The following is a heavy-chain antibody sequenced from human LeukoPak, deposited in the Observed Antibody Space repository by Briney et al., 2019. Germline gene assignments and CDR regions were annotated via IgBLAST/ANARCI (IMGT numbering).Heavy chain of an antibody. V-gene: IGHV3-66*01. D-gene: IGHD5-18*01. CDR1: GFTVSNNY. CDR3: ARDPPAVTANTYG. J-gene: IGHJ4*02. CDR2: IYSGGTT. Sequence: GGSLRLSCAASGFTVSNNYMNWVRQAPGKGLEWVSLIYSGGTTYYADPVKGRFTISRDGSKNTLYLQMNSLRVEDTAVYYCARDPPAVTANTYGWGQGTLVTVSS.